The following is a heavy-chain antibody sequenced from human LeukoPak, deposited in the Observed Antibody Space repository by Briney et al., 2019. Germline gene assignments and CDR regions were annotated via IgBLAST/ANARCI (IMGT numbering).Heavy chain of an antibody. Sequence: PSETLSLTCTVSGGSISSYYWGWIRQPPGKGLEWIGSIYYSGSTYYNPSLKSRVTISVDTSKNQFSLKLSSVTAADTAVYYCARSIVVVVAATRIGWFDPWGRGTLVTVSS. V-gene: IGHV4-39*01. CDR3: ARSIVVVVAATRIGWFDP. J-gene: IGHJ5*02. CDR2: IYYSGST. CDR1: GGSISSYY. D-gene: IGHD2-15*01.